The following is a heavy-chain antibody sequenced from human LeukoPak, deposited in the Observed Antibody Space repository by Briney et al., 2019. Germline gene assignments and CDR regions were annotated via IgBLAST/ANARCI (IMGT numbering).Heavy chain of an antibody. D-gene: IGHD3-10*01. CDR3: ATRSPYYYGSGSYYNPSKDLFDY. CDR2: ISGSGGST. V-gene: IGHV3-23*01. J-gene: IGHJ4*02. CDR1: RFTFSSYT. Sequence: GGSLRLSCSASRFTFSSYTMSWVRQAPGKGLEWVSAISGSGGSTYYADSVKGRFTISRDNSKNTLYLQMNSLRAEDTAVYYCATRSPYYYGSGSYYNPSKDLFDYWGQGTLVTVSS.